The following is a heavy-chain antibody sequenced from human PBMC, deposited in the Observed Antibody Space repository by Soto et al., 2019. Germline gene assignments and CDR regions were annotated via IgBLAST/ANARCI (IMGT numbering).Heavy chain of an antibody. J-gene: IGHJ5*02. Sequence: PGESLKISCQSSGYTFANYWIVWVRQMPGKGLEWMGIIYPSDSTVEYSPSVQGQVTMSVDKSISTAYLQWSSLKASDAAVYYCARGNVANYFEPWGQGTLVTVSS. CDR2: IYPSDSTV. V-gene: IGHV5-51*01. D-gene: IGHD1-7*01. CDR1: GYTFANYW. CDR3: ARGNVANYFEP.